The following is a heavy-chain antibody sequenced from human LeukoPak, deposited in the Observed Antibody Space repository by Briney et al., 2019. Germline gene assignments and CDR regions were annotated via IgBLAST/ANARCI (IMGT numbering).Heavy chain of an antibody. CDR2: IGTAGDT. Sequence: GGSLRLSCAASGFTFSSYDMHWVRQATGKGLEYVSAIGTAGDTYYPGSVKGRFTISRENAKNSLYLQMNSLRAGDTAVYYCARPIDGGNSDWYFDLWGRGTLVTVSS. CDR1: GFTFSSYD. D-gene: IGHD4-23*01. CDR3: ARPIDGGNSDWYFDL. V-gene: IGHV3-13*01. J-gene: IGHJ2*01.